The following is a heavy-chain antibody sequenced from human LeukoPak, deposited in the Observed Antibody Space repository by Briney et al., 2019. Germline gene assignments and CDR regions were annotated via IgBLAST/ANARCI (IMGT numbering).Heavy chain of an antibody. D-gene: IGHD6-13*01. J-gene: IGHJ5*02. CDR3: ARVVSSWQRNWFDP. Sequence: PGGSLRLSCAASGFTFSSYSMNWVRQAPGKGLEWVSSISSSSSYIYYADSVKGRFTISRDNAKNSLYLQMNSLRVEDTAVYYCARVVSSWQRNWFDPWGQGTLVTVSS. CDR1: GFTFSSYS. V-gene: IGHV3-21*01. CDR2: ISSSSSYI.